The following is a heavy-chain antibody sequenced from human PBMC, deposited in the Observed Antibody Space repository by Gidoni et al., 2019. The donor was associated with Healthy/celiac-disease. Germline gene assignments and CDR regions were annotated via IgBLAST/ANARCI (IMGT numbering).Heavy chain of an antibody. V-gene: IGHV3-23*01. D-gene: IGHD6-13*01. J-gene: IGHJ6*02. CDR1: GFTVSSYA. CDR3: AKEISDRIAAAEYYYYYYGMDV. Sequence: EVQLLESGGGLVQPGGSLRLACAASGFTVSSYAMSWVRQAPGKGLEWVSAISGSGGSTYYADSVKGRFTISRDNSKNTLYLQMNSLRAEYTAVYYCAKEISDRIAAAEYYYYYYGMDVWGQGTTVTVSS. CDR2: ISGSGGST.